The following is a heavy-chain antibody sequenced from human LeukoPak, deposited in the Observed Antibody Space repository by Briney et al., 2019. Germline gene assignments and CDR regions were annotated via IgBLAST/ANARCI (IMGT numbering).Heavy chain of an antibody. V-gene: IGHV3-21*01. D-gene: IGHD3-16*01. CDR2: ISSSSSYI. CDR1: GFTFSSYS. J-gene: IGHJ4*02. Sequence: GGSLRLSCAASGFTFSSYSMNWVRQAPGKGLEWVASISSSSSYIYYADSVKGRFTISRDNAKNPLYLQMNSLRAEDTAVYYCARGEDSTPPFLGYWGQGNLVTVSS. CDR3: ARGEDSTPPFLGY.